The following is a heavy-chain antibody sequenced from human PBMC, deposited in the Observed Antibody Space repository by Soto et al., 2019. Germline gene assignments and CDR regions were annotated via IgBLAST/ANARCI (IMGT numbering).Heavy chain of an antibody. CDR1: GFSLSTSGVG. D-gene: IGHD3-22*01. Sequence: QITLKESGPTLVKPTQPLTLTCTFSGFSLSTSGVGVGWIRQPPGKALEWLALIYWDDDKRYSPSLKSRLTITKDTSKNQVVLTMTNMDPVDTATYYCALTLYYYDSSGSGYFDYWGQGTLVTVSS. V-gene: IGHV2-5*02. CDR2: IYWDDDK. CDR3: ALTLYYYDSSGSGYFDY. J-gene: IGHJ4*02.